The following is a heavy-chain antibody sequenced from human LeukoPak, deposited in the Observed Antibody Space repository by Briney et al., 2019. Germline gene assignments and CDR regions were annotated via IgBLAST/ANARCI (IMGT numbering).Heavy chain of an antibody. Sequence: PGGSLRLSCAASGFSFSSYAMSWVRQPPGKGLEWVSGISGSGPTTFYADSVRGRFTISRDNSKNTLYLQMNSLRGEDTAFYYCAKALYYYDSSVYPTGYWGQGTLVTVSS. J-gene: IGHJ4*02. CDR2: ISGSGPTT. V-gene: IGHV3-23*01. D-gene: IGHD3-22*01. CDR3: AKALYYYDSSVYPTGY. CDR1: GFSFSSYA.